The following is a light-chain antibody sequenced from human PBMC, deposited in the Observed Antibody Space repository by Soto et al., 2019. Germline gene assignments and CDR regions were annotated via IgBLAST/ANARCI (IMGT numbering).Light chain of an antibody. Sequence: QSALTQPPSASGTPGQRVTISCSGGNSNIGTNYVYWYQHLPGATPKLLIYRNNHRPSGVPDRFSASKSGTSASLAINGLRSEDEANYYCAGWDDSLHGLVFGTGTKLTVL. V-gene: IGLV1-47*01. CDR2: RNN. CDR3: AGWDDSLHGLV. CDR1: NSNIGTNY. J-gene: IGLJ1*01.